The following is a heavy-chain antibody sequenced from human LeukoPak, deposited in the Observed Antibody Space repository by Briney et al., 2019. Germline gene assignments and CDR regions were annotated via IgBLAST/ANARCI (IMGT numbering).Heavy chain of an antibody. CDR2: VGTVGDI. V-gene: IGHV3-13*01. D-gene: IGHD2/OR15-2a*01. CDR1: GLTFRTND. Sequence: AGGSLRLSCEASGLTFRTNDFHWVRQAPGKGLEWVSGVGTVGDIYYADSVRGRFTHSREDAKNSLFLQMNSLRVEDTAVYYCTRGHYLGFEPWGQGVLVTVSA. CDR3: TRGHYLGFEP. J-gene: IGHJ5*02.